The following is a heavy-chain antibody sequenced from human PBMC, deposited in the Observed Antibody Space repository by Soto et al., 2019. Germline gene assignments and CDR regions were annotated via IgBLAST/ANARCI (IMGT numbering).Heavy chain of an antibody. D-gene: IGHD5-12*01. J-gene: IGHJ3*02. Sequence: ASVRVSCKASGYTLTNYGVTWVRQAPGQGLEWLGRVTPYKADTNSAQNLQGRVTMATDTSTNTAYLELRSLRSDDTAVYFCATDGPSNSGNLYAFDIWGQGTMVTVSS. CDR1: GYTLTNYG. CDR2: VTPYKADT. V-gene: IGHV1-18*04. CDR3: ATDGPSNSGNLYAFDI.